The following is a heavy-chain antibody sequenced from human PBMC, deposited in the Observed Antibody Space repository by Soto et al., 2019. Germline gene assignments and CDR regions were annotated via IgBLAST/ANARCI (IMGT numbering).Heavy chain of an antibody. CDR1: GFTFSSYA. Sequence: PGGSLRLSCAASGFTFSSYAMHWVRQAPGKGLEWVAVISYDGSNKYYADSVKGRFTISRDNSKNTLYLQMNSLTAEDTAVYYCAIEKVGVTSIHVFDIWGQGTMVTVSS. D-gene: IGHD1-26*01. CDR2: ISYDGSNK. J-gene: IGHJ3*02. CDR3: AIEKVGVTSIHVFDI. V-gene: IGHV3-30-3*01.